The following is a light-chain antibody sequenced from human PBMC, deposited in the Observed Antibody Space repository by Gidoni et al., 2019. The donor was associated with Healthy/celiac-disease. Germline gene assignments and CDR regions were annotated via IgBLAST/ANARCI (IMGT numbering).Light chain of an antibody. Sequence: DIQMTQSPSSLSASVGDRVTITCRASQSIRSYLNWYQQKPAKSPKPLIYAASSLQSGVPSRFSGSVSGTDFTLTISSLQPEDFATFYCQQCYSTWTFGQGTKVEIK. CDR3: QQCYSTWT. V-gene: IGKV1-39*01. CDR1: QSIRSY. J-gene: IGKJ1*01. CDR2: AAS.